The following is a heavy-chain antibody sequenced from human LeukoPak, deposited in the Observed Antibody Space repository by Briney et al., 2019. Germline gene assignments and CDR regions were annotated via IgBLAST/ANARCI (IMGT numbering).Heavy chain of an antibody. Sequence: PGGSLRLSCAASGFTVSSNYMSWVRQAPGKGLEWVSVIYSGGSTYYADSVKGRFTISRDNSKNTLYLQMNSLRAEDTAVYYCAREYKRNYYDSSGYDYWGQGTLVTVSS. D-gene: IGHD3-22*01. CDR1: GFTVSSNY. CDR2: IYSGGST. J-gene: IGHJ4*02. V-gene: IGHV3-53*01. CDR3: AREYKRNYYDSSGYDY.